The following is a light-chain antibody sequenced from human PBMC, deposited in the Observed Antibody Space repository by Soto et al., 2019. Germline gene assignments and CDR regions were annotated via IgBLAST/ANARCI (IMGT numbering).Light chain of an antibody. J-gene: IGLJ1*01. V-gene: IGLV1-40*01. Sequence: QSALTQPPSVSGAPGQGVTISCTGSSSNIGAGYDVHWYQQLPGTAPKLLIYDSNNRPSGVPDRFSGSKSGTSASLAITGLQGGDEADYYCQSYDSSLSAYVFGTGTKVTVL. CDR3: QSYDSSLSAYV. CDR1: SSNIGAGYD. CDR2: DSN.